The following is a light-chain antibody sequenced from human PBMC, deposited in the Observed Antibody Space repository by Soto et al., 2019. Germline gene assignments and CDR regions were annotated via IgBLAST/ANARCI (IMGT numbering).Light chain of an antibody. CDR2: MAS. Sequence: DIQMTQSPSTLSASVGDRVTITCRASQSIGTLLAWYQQKPGKAPKFIIYMASSLHSGVTARFSGSGSGSEFHLTITSLQPDDFATYYCHQFSRFHRTCGQGTKVDIK. CDR1: QSIGTL. J-gene: IGKJ1*01. V-gene: IGKV1-5*03. CDR3: HQFSRFHRT.